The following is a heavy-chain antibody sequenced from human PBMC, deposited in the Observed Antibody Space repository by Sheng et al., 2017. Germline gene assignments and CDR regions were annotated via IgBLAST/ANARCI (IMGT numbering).Heavy chain of an antibody. CDR1: GGTFSSYA. D-gene: IGHD3-10*01. Sequence: QVQLVQSGAEVKKPGSSVKVSCKASGGTFSSYAISWVRQAPGQGLEWMGGIIPIFGTANYAQKFQGRVTITADESTSTAYMELSSLRSEDTAVYYCAREGPQGGGSGEVGSPYYYYYGMDVWDQGP. V-gene: IGHV1-69*01. CDR3: AREGPQGGGSGEVGSPYYYYYGMDV. J-gene: IGHJ6*02. CDR2: IIPIFGTA.